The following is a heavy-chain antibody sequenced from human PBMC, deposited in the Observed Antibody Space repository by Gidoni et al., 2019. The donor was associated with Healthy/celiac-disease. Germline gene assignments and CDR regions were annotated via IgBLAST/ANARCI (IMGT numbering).Heavy chain of an antibody. CDR3: AKEFWAMSSSTSCSDY. Sequence: EVQLLESGGGLVQPGGSLRLSCAASGFTFSSYAMSWVRQAPGKGLEWVSAISGSGGSTYYADSVKGRFTISRDNSKNTLYLQMNSLRAEDTAVYYCAKEFWAMSSSTSCSDYWGQGTLVTVSS. J-gene: IGHJ4*02. D-gene: IGHD2-2*01. CDR2: ISGSGGST. V-gene: IGHV3-23*01. CDR1: GFTFSSYA.